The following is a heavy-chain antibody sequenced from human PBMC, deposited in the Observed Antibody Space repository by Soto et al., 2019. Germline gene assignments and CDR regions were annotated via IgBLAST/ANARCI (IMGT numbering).Heavy chain of an antibody. V-gene: IGHV4-31*03. Sequence: SETLSLTCSVSGAALNSGNYYWSWIRQVPGKGLEWIGHIYVTGAVDYSPSLRDRITISQDTSERQFSLNLRLVTAADTAVYYCARLRIATNNYKWFDPWGQGTLVTVSS. D-gene: IGHD2-21*01. CDR2: IYVTGAV. CDR3: ARLRIATNNYKWFDP. J-gene: IGHJ5*02. CDR1: GAALNSGNYY.